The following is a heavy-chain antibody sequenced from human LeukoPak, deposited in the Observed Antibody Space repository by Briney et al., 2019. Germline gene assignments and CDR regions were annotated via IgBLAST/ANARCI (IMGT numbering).Heavy chain of an antibody. J-gene: IGHJ3*02. CDR2: ISPKSGGT. V-gene: IGHV1-2*02. CDR1: GYTFTGHY. D-gene: IGHD6-13*01. Sequence: ASVKVSCKASGYTFTGHYMHWVRQAPRQGLEWMGWISPKSGGTNYGQKFQGRVTMTRDTSISTVYMELSRLRSDDTAVYYCARGGQSIEAAGYDPFDMWGQGTMVTVSS. CDR3: ARGGQSIEAAGYDPFDM.